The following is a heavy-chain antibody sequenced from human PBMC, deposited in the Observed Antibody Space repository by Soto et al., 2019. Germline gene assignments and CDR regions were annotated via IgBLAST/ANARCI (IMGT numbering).Heavy chain of an antibody. J-gene: IGHJ6*03. CDR3: ARGVVVVAATRRDYYYYYMDV. CDR2: IYYSGST. CDR1: GGSISSSSYY. Sequence: PSETLSLTCTVSGGSISSSSYYWGWIRQPPGKGLEWIGSIYYSGSTYYNPSLKSRVTISVDTSKNQFSLKLSSVTAADTAVYYCARGVVVVAATRRDYYYYYMDVWGKGTTVTVSS. D-gene: IGHD2-15*01. V-gene: IGHV4-39*01.